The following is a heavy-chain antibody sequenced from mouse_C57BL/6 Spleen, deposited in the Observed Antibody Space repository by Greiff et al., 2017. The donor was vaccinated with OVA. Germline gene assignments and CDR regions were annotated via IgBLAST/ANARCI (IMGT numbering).Heavy chain of an antibody. CDR3: TRDDYDVGAMDY. V-gene: IGHV5-9-1*02. Sequence: EVKLQESGEGLVKPGGSLKLSCAASGFTFSSYAMSWVRQTPEKRLEWVAYISSGGDYIYYADTVKGRFTISRDNARNTLYLQMSSLKSEDTAMYYCTRDDYDVGAMDYWGQGTSVTVSS. CDR2: ISSGGDYI. CDR1: GFTFSSYA. D-gene: IGHD2-4*01. J-gene: IGHJ4*01.